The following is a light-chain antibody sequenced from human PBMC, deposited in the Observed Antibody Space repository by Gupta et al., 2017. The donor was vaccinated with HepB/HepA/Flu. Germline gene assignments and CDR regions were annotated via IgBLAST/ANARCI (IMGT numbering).Light chain of an antibody. Sequence: QAGLTQPPSVSKDLGQPATLTCTGNSHHVGNAGATWLQQHQAHPPKHQSDRNNNRPSGISERFSVSRSGNTESLIITGLQPEDEADDDCSAWDSNLNVPVLGGGTKLTVL. CDR1: SHHVGNAG. V-gene: IGLV10-54*04. CDR2: RNN. CDR3: SAWDSNLNVPV. J-gene: IGLJ2*01.